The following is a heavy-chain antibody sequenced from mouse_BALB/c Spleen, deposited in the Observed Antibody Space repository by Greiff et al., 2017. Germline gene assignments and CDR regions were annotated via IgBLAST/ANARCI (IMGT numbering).Heavy chain of an antibody. CDR1: GFAFSSFD. Sequence: EVQGVESGGGLVKPGGSLKLSCAASGFAFSSFDMSWVRQTPEKRLEWVAYISSGGGSTYYPDTVKGRFTISRDNAKNTLYLQMSSLKSEDTAMYYCARRDGNYGGAMDYWGQGTSVTVSS. V-gene: IGHV5-12-1*01. D-gene: IGHD2-1*01. CDR3: ARRDGNYGGAMDY. J-gene: IGHJ4*01. CDR2: ISSGGGST.